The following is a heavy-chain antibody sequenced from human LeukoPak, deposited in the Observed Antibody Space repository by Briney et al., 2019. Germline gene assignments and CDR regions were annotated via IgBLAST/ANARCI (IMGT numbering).Heavy chain of an antibody. Sequence: PGRSLRLSCAASGFTFSSYAMHWVRQAPGKGLEWVAVISYDGSNKYYADSVKGRFTISRDNSKNTLYLQMNSLRAEDTAVYYCASASIPGNYYGSGSSPLYGMDVWGQGTTVTVSS. J-gene: IGHJ6*02. CDR3: ASASIPGNYYGSGSSPLYGMDV. D-gene: IGHD3-10*01. CDR2: ISYDGSNK. CDR1: GFTFSSYA. V-gene: IGHV3-30*04.